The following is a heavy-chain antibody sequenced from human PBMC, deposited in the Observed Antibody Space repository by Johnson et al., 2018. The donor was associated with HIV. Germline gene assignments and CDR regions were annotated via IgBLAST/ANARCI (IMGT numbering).Heavy chain of an antibody. CDR3: ARVPGYSAFNI. CDR1: GFTFSSYA. D-gene: IGHD1-1*01. J-gene: IGHJ3*02. CDR2: ISYGGST. Sequence: QVQLVESGVGVVQPGRSLRLSCAASGFTFSSYAMHWVRQAPGKGLEWVAVISYGGSTGYADSVKGRFTISRDNAKNSLYLQMNNLRAEDTAIYYCARVPGYSAFNIWGHGTMVTVSS. V-gene: IGHV3-30-3*01.